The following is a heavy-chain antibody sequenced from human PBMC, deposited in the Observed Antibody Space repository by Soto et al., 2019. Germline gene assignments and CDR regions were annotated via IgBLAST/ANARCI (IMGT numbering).Heavy chain of an antibody. CDR1: GGSISSYY. Sequence: SETLSLTCTVSGGSISSYYWSWIRQPPGKGLEWIGYIYYSGSTNYNPSLKSRVTISVDTSKNQFSLKLSSVTAADTAVYYCARFSERITIFGVVTFFDPWGQGTLVTVSS. CDR3: ARFSERITIFGVVTFFDP. CDR2: IYYSGST. V-gene: IGHV4-59*01. J-gene: IGHJ5*02. D-gene: IGHD3-3*01.